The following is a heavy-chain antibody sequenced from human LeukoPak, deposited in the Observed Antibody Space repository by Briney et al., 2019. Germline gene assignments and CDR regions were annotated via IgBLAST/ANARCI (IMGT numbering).Heavy chain of an antibody. CDR1: GYTYTNYG. CDR3: ARDLGLSSGYAYYYYGMDV. V-gene: IGHV1-3*01. J-gene: IGHJ6*02. Sequence: ASVKVSCKTSGYTYTNYGLSWVRQAPGHGLEWMGWINAGNGNTKYSQKFQGRVTITRDTSASTAYMELSSLRSEDTAMYYCARDLGLSSGYAYYYYGMDVWGQGTTVIVSS. CDR2: INAGNGNT. D-gene: IGHD3-22*01.